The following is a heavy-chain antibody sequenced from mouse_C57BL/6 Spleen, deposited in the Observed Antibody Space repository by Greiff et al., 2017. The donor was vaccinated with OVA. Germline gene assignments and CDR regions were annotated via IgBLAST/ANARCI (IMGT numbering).Heavy chain of an antibody. CDR3: ARKGDDYDGIAY. CDR2: IWSGGST. J-gene: IGHJ3*01. Sequence: VQRVESGPGLVQPSQSLSITCTVSGFSLTSYGVHWVRQSPGKGLEWLGVIWSGGSTDSNAAFISRLSISKDNSKSQVFFKMNSLQADDTAIYYCARKGDDYDGIAYWGQGTLVTVSA. CDR1: GFSLTSYG. D-gene: IGHD2-4*01. V-gene: IGHV2-2*01.